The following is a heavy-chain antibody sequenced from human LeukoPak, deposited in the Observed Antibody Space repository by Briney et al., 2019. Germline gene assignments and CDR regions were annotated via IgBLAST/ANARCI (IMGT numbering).Heavy chain of an antibody. CDR2: IYYSGST. J-gene: IGHJ2*01. Sequence: SETLSLTCTVSGGSISSHYWSWLRQPPGKGLEWIGYIYYSGSTNYNPSLKSRVTISVDTSKNQFSLKLSSVTAADTAVYYCARRITMVRGVIITRYFDLWGRGTLVTVSS. CDR3: ARRITMVRGVIITRYFDL. V-gene: IGHV4-59*11. CDR1: GGSISSHY. D-gene: IGHD3-10*01.